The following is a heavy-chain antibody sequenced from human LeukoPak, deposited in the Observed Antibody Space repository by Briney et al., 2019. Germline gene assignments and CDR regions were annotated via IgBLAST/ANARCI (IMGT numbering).Heavy chain of an antibody. V-gene: IGHV3-23*01. CDR1: GFTFSSYA. J-gene: IGHJ4*02. CDR3: AKRDFDDYFDS. CDR2: ISGSGGST. Sequence: GGSLRLSCAASGFTFSSYAMSWVRQAPGRGLEWVSAISGSGGSTYYTDSVKGRFTISRDNSKNTLYLQINSLRAEDTAVYYCAKRDFDDYFDSWGQGTLVTVSS. D-gene: IGHD3-9*01.